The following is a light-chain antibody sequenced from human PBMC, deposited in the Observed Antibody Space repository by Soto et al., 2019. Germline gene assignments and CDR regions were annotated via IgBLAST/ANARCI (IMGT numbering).Light chain of an antibody. J-gene: IGKJ1*01. V-gene: IGKV1-5*03. Sequence: DIQMTQSPSTLSASVGDRVTITCRASQSLKSWLAWYQHKPGKAPKLLIHKASILASGVPSRFSGSDSGAEFTLTISSLQPDDFATYYCQHYIGYSGMFGQGTKVDIK. CDR3: QHYIGYSGM. CDR1: QSLKSW. CDR2: KAS.